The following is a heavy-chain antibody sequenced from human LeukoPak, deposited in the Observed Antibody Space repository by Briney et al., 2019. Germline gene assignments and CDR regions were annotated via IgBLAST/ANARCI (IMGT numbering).Heavy chain of an antibody. J-gene: IGHJ4*02. CDR1: GFPFSNYW. CDR3: VRDRGYTTFDY. D-gene: IGHD3-10*01. Sequence: GGSLRLSCAGSGFPFSNYWMAWVRQAPGKGLEWVANMKEDGGEINYVDSVKGRFTISRDNAKNSLDLQMNSLRVDDTAVYYCVRDRGYTTFDYWGQGTLVIVSS. V-gene: IGHV3-7*01. CDR2: MKEDGGEI.